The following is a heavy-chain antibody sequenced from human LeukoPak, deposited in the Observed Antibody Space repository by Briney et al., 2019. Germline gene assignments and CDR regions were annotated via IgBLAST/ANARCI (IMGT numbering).Heavy chain of an antibody. CDR2: ISSSSSYI. V-gene: IGHV3-21*01. Sequence: PGGSLRLSCAASGFTFSSYSMNWVRQAPGKGLEWVSSISSSSSYIYYADSVKGRFTISRDNAKNSLYLQMSSLGAEDTAVYYCARDGSGFYLYNYMDVWGKGTTVTVSS. J-gene: IGHJ6*03. CDR3: ARDGSGFYLYNYMDV. D-gene: IGHD6-25*01. CDR1: GFTFSSYS.